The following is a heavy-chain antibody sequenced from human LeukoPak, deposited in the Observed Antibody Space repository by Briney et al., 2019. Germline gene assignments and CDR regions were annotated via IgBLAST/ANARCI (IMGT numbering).Heavy chain of an antibody. CDR3: AREIRWYSSSWVDY. D-gene: IGHD6-13*01. CDR1: GGSTSSSSYY. V-gene: IGHV4-61*01. Sequence: SETLSLTCTVSGGSTSSSSYYWGWIRQPPGKGLEWIGYIYYSGSTNYNPSLKSRVTISVDTSKNQFSLKLSSVTAADTAVYYCAREIRWYSSSWVDYWGQGTLVTVSS. J-gene: IGHJ4*02. CDR2: IYYSGST.